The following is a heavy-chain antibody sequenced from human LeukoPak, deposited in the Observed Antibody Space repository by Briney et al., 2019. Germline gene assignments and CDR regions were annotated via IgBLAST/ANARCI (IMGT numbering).Heavy chain of an antibody. D-gene: IGHD6-6*01. CDR3: ARDGYSSSFYFDY. CDR2: IKQDGSEK. Sequence: GGSLRLSCAASGFTFSHYWMSWVRQAPGKGLEWVANIKQDGSEKYYVDSMKGRFTISRDNAKNTLYLQMNSLRAEDTAVYYCARDGYSSSFYFDYWGQGTLVTVSS. V-gene: IGHV3-7*01. CDR1: GFTFSHYW. J-gene: IGHJ4*02.